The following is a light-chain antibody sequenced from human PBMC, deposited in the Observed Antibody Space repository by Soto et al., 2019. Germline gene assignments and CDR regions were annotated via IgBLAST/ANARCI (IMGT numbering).Light chain of an antibody. Sequence: EIVLTQSPDTLSLSPGERATLSCRASQSISSTFLAWYQHKPGQAPKVVIYGASRRATGIPDRFSGSGSGTDFTLTISRLEPEDFAVYYCQQYESSWTFGQGTKVEMK. J-gene: IGKJ1*01. CDR1: QSISSTF. V-gene: IGKV3-20*01. CDR2: GAS. CDR3: QQYESSWT.